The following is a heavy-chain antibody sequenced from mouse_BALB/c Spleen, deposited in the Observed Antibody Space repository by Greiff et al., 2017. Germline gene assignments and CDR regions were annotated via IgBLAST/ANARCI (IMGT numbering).Heavy chain of an antibody. J-gene: IGHJ2*01. V-gene: IGHV1-54*01. CDR2: FNPGSGGT. Sequence: VQLQQSGAELVRPGTSVKVSCKASGYAFTNYLIEWVKRRPGQGLEGIGVFNPGSGGTNYNEKFKGKATLTPDKSSRAASMQLSSLTSDDSAFYFCARSAITTVLAKGYFDYWGPGTTLTLSS. D-gene: IGHD1-1*01. CDR1: GYAFTNYL. CDR3: ARSAITTVLAKGYFDY.